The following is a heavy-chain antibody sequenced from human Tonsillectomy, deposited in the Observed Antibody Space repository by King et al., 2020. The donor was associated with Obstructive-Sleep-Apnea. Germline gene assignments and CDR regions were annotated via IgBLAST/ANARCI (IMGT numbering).Heavy chain of an antibody. CDR2: IYYSGST. V-gene: IGHV4-31*03. CDR1: GGSISSGGYY. J-gene: IGHJ4*02. Sequence: VQLQESGPGLVKPSQTLSLTCTVSGGSISSGGYYWSWIRQHPGKGLGCIGYIYYSGSTYYNPSLKSRVTISVDTSKNQFSLKLSSVTAADTAVYYCASTTKYYYDSSGYYYFDYWGQGTLVTVSS. CDR3: ASTTKYYYDSSGYYYFDY. D-gene: IGHD3-22*01.